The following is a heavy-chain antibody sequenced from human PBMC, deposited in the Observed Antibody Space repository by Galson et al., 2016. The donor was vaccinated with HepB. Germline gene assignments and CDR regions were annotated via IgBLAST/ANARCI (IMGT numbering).Heavy chain of an antibody. V-gene: IGHV1-18*04. CDR3: ARDLMGYGDYVYYFDY. D-gene: IGHD4-17*01. J-gene: IGHJ4*02. CDR1: GYSFTSYG. CDR2: ISAYNNDT. Sequence: SVKVSCKASGYSFTSYGISWVRQAPGQGLEWMGWISAYNNDTSYAQKLQGRVTMSTDTSTYTAYMELRSLRSDDTAVYYCARDLMGYGDYVYYFDYWGQGTLVTVSS.